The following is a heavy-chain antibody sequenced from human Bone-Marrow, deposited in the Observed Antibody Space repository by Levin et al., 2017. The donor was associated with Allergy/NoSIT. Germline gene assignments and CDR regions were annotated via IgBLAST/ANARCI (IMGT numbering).Heavy chain of an antibody. CDR1: GYTFSSHS. CDR2: ITGTGSGT. Sequence: PGGSLRLSCSMSGYTFSSHSMAWVRQAPGRGLEWVSIITGTGSGTHYADSVQGRFTISRYNSQSTLYLQMNSLKIEDTAVYYCAKGSLSRNEVTGTGFFRDWGQGTPVTVSS. J-gene: IGHJ1*01. D-gene: IGHD2-21*02. V-gene: IGHV3-23*01. CDR3: AKGSLSRNEVTGTGFFRD.